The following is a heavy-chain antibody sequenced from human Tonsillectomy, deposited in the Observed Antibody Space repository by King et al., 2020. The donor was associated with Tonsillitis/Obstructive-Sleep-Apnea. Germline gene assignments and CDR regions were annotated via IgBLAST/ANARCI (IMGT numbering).Heavy chain of an antibody. CDR3: AKDLRNSWTFDY. V-gene: IGHV3-30*18. J-gene: IGHJ4*02. CDR2: ISYVEKNK. Sequence: VQLVESGGGVVQPGRSLRLSCAASGFTFSSYGMHWVRQAPGKGLEWVAIISYVEKNKFYADSVKGRFTISRDNSKSTLYLQMNSLRTDDTAVYYCAKDLRNSWTFDYGGQGTLVTVSS. D-gene: IGHD6-13*01. CDR1: GFTFSSYG.